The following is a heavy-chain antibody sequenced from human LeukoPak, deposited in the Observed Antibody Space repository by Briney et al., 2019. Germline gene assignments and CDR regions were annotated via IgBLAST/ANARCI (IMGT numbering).Heavy chain of an antibody. D-gene: IGHD3-16*02. V-gene: IGHV4-59*01. CDR3: AGGLYDYVWGSYRN. J-gene: IGHJ4*02. CDR1: GGSISSGY. Sequence: SETLSLTCTVSGGSISSGYLSWIRQPPGEGLEWIGYIYYSGSTNYNPSLKSRVTISVDTSKNQFSLKLTSVTAADTAVYYCAGGLYDYVWGSYRNWGQGTLVTVSS. CDR2: IYYSGST.